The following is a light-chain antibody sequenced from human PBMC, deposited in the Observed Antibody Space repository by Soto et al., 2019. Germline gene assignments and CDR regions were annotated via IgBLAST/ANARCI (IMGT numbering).Light chain of an antibody. CDR3: QHRSNWPSIT. Sequence: ILMTHSPATVSVSPGERATLSFRASQSVSSNLAWYQQKPGQAPRLLIYDASNRATGIPARFSGSGSGTDFTLTLSSLEPEDFAVYYCQHRSNWPSITFGQGTRLEN. J-gene: IGKJ5*01. CDR1: QSVSSN. V-gene: IGKV3-11*01. CDR2: DAS.